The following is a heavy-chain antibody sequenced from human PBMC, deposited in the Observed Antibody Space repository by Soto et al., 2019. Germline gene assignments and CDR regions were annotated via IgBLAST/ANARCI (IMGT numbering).Heavy chain of an antibody. CDR3: AKGRSSSYYNGVDV. V-gene: IGHV3-23*01. D-gene: IGHD6-6*01. CDR2: IIDSGGST. Sequence: PGGSLRLSCAASGFTFSSCAMGWVRQAPGKGLEWVSDIIDSGGSTYYADSVKGRLTISRDNSKSTLYLQMNSLRAEDTALYYCAKGRSSSYYNGVDVWRQGPTVTVSS. J-gene: IGHJ6*02. CDR1: GFTFSSCA.